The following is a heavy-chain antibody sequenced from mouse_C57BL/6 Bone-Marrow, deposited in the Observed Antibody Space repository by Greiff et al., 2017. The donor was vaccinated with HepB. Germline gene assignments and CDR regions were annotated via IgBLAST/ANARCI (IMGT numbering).Heavy chain of an antibody. CDR2: IYPGSGST. CDR1: GYTFTSYW. Sequence: VQLQQSGAELVKPGASVKMSCKASGYTFTSYWITWVKQRPGQGLEWIGDIYPGSGSTNYNEKFKSKATLTVDTASSTAYMQLSSLNSEDSAVYYCARYYGSSFWYFDVWGTGTTVTVSS. J-gene: IGHJ1*03. D-gene: IGHD1-1*01. CDR3: ARYYGSSFWYFDV. V-gene: IGHV1-55*01.